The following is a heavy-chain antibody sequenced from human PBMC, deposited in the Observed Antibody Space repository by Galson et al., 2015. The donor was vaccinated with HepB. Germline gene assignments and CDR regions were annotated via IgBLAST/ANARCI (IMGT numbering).Heavy chain of an antibody. CDR3: ARTLVATPNDAFDI. D-gene: IGHD2-8*02. Sequence: ETLSPTCTVSGDSLSSKSHYWRWIRQPPGKGLEWIATIYYSGSTYYNPSLKSRVTISVDTSKNQFSLKLNSVTAADTAVYFCARTLVATPNDAFDIWGQGTMVTVSS. CDR2: IYYSGST. V-gene: IGHV4-39*01. CDR1: GDSLSSKSHY. J-gene: IGHJ3*02.